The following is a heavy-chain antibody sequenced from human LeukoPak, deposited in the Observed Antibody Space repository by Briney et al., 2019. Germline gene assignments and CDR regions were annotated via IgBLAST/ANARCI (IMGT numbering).Heavy chain of an antibody. CDR2: ISPSGGST. V-gene: IGHV1-46*01. J-gene: IGHJ4*02. Sequence: GASVKVSCKASGYTFTSYYMHWVRQAPGQGLEWMGIISPSGGSTSYAQKFQGRVIMTTDTSTSTAYMELRSLRSDDTAVYYCARVDGYCSGGSCYFLPEEYYWGQGTLVTVSS. D-gene: IGHD2-15*01. CDR3: ARVDGYCSGGSCYFLPEEYY. CDR1: GYTFTSYY.